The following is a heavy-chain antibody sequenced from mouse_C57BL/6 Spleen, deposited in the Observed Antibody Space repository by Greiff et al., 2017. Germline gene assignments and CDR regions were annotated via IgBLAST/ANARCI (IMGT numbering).Heavy chain of an antibody. CDR1: GYTFTGYW. Sequence: KLSCKATGYTFTGYWIEWVKQRPGHGLEWIGEILPGSGSTNYNEKFKGKATFTADTSSNPAYMQLSSLTTEDSAIYYCARRPHYYGSSYWYFDVWGTGTTVTVSS. D-gene: IGHD1-1*01. J-gene: IGHJ1*03. V-gene: IGHV1-9*01. CDR3: ARRPHYYGSSYWYFDV. CDR2: ILPGSGST.